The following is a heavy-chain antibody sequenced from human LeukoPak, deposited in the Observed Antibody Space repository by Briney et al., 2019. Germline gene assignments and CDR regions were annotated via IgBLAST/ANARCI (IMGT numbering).Heavy chain of an antibody. D-gene: IGHD5-12*01. CDR1: GFTFSDYG. CDR2: ISGRGART. V-gene: IGHV3-23*01. CDR3: AKGPTVATEFFFDE. Sequence: GGSLRLSCGGSGFTFSDYGMSWVRQAPGKGLEWVSGISGRGARTHYADSVKGRFTISRDNSKNTLHLQMNNLRVEDMAVYYCAKGPTVATEFFFDEWGQGTLVTVSS. J-gene: IGHJ4*02.